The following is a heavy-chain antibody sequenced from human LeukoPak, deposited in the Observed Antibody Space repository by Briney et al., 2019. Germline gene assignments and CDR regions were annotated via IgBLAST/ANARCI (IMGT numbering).Heavy chain of an antibody. J-gene: IGHJ3*02. CDR1: GFTFSSYW. Sequence: PGGSLRLSCAASGFTFSSYWMSWVRQAPGKGLEWVANIKQDGSEKYYVDSVKGRFTISRDNAKNSLYLQMNSLRAEDTAVYYCASIMITFGGVLSWSPFDIWGQGTMVTVSS. V-gene: IGHV3-7*01. D-gene: IGHD3-16*01. CDR2: IKQDGSEK. CDR3: ASIMITFGGVLSWSPFDI.